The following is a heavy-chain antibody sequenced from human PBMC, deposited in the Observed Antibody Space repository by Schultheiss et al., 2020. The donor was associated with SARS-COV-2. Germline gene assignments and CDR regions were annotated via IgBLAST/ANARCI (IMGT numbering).Heavy chain of an antibody. CDR2: IYYSGST. J-gene: IGHJ6*02. CDR1: GGSIRSYY. CDR3: ARDLRGSSSMDV. V-gene: IGHV4-59*01. Sequence: SETLSLTCTVSGGSIRSYYWSWIRQPPGKGLEWIGHIYYSGSTNYNPSLKSRVTISVDTSNNQFSLKLSSVTAADTAVYYCARDLRGSSSMDVWGQGTTVTVS. D-gene: IGHD6-6*01.